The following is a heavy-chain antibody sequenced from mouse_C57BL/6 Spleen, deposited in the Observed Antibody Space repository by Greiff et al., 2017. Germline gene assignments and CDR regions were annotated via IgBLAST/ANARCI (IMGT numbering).Heavy chain of an antibody. CDR1: GFTFSSYG. Sequence: EVQGVESGGDLVKPGGSLKLSCAASGFTFSSYGMSWVRQTPDKRLEWVATISSGGSYTYYPDSVKGRFTISRDNAKNTLYLQMSSLKSEDTAMYYCARRDGSSDWYFDVWGTGTTVTVSS. D-gene: IGHD1-1*01. J-gene: IGHJ1*03. V-gene: IGHV5-6*01. CDR3: ARRDGSSDWYFDV. CDR2: ISSGGSYT.